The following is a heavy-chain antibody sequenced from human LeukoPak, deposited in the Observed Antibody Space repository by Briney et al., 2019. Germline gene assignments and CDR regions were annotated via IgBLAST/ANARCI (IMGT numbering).Heavy chain of an antibody. CDR2: IKQVGSEK. V-gene: IGHV3-7*01. CDR1: GFTFSSYW. D-gene: IGHD6-13*01. J-gene: IGHJ4*02. CDR3: AREGSSSSWYYFDY. Sequence: GGSLRLSFAASGFTFSSYWMSWVRQAPGKGLEWVANIKQVGSEKYYVDSVKGRFTISRDNAKNSLYLQMNSLRAEDTAVYYCAREGSSSSWYYFDYWGQGTLVTVSS.